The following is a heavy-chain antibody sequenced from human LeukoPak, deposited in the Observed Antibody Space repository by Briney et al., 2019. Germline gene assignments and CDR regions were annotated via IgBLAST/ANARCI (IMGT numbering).Heavy chain of an antibody. CDR3: AKERVGQQLELYYYYGMDV. V-gene: IGHV3-30*18. CDR1: GFTFSSYG. Sequence: GRSMRLSCAASGFTFSSYGMHWVRQAPGKGLEWVVVISYDGSNKYYAASVKGRFTISRDNSKNTLYLQMNSLRAEDTAVYYCAKERVGQQLELYYYYGMDVWGKGATVTVSS. J-gene: IGHJ6*04. D-gene: IGHD6-13*01. CDR2: ISYDGSNK.